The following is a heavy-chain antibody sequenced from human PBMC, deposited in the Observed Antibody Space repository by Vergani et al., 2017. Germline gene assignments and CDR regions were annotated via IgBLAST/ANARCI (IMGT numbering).Heavy chain of an antibody. CDR2: ISASSPST. CDR3: AKRRLGWGPVDY. CDR1: GFTFSAYW. D-gene: IGHD4-23*01. V-gene: IGHV3-23*04. Sequence: EVLLVESGGGLVQPGGSLRLSCAASGFTFSAYWMNWVRQAPGKGLEWVSSISASSPSTYSADSVKGRFTISRDKFKNTLYLQMNSLRVEDTAIYYCAKRRLGWGPVDYWGQGTLVTVSS. J-gene: IGHJ4*02.